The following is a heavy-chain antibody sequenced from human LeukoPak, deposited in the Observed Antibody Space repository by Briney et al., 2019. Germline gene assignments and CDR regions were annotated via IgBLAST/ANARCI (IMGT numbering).Heavy chain of an antibody. J-gene: IGHJ3*02. Sequence: SETLSLTCTVSGGSISNYYWSWIRQPAGKGLEWIGHIYPSGSTNYNPSLKSRVTMSLDTSKNQFSLKLNSVTAADTAVYYCASAEGVRDAFDIWGQGTMVTVSS. CDR1: GGSISNYY. CDR2: IYPSGST. D-gene: IGHD3-16*01. V-gene: IGHV4-4*07. CDR3: ASAEGVRDAFDI.